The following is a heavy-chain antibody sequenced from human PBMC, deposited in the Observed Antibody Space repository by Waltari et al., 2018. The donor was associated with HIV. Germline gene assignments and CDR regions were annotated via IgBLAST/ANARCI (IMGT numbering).Heavy chain of an antibody. V-gene: IGHV3-21*01. Sequence: EVHLLESGGGLVKPGGSLSLSCEVPGFTFSNFSMNWVRQAPGKGLEWVSSISSSHTQMSYADSVKGRFTIFRDNAKKSLYLQMNSLRDEDTAVYYCVRGAGRDLLLFGGDFWGQGTLVTVSS. D-gene: IGHD3-16*01. J-gene: IGHJ4*02. CDR2: ISSSHTQM. CDR1: GFTFSNFS. CDR3: VRGAGRDLLLFGGDF.